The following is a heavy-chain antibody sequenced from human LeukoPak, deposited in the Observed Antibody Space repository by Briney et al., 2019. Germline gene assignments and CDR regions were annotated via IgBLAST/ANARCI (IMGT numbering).Heavy chain of an antibody. CDR3: ASFGFGSTEVWRWFDP. CDR2: INPSGGST. D-gene: IGHD3-16*01. V-gene: IGHV1-46*01. CDR1: GYTFTSYY. Sequence: ASVKVSCKASGYTFTSYYMHWVRQAPGQGLEWMGIINPSGGSTSYAQKFQGRVTMTRDTSISTAYMELSRLRSDDTAVYYCASFGFGSTEVWRWFDPWGQGTLVTVSS. J-gene: IGHJ5*02.